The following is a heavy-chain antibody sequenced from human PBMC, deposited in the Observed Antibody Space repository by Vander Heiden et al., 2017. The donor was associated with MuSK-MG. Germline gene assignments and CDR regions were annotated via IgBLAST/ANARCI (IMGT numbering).Heavy chain of an antibody. J-gene: IGHJ3*02. D-gene: IGHD6-19*01. CDR1: GFTVSSNS. CDR3: ARDRISYSSGWYASDAFDI. Sequence: EVQLVESGGGLIQPGGSLRLSCAASGFTVSSNSMSWVRQAPGKGLEWVSVIYSGGSTYYAESVKGRVTISRDNSKNTLYLQMKSLRAEETAVYYCARDRISYSSGWYASDAFDIWGQGTMVTVSS. V-gene: IGHV3-53*01. CDR2: IYSGGST.